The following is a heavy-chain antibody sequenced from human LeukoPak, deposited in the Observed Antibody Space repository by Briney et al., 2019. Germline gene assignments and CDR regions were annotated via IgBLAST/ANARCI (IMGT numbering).Heavy chain of an antibody. J-gene: IGHJ3*02. V-gene: IGHV3-23*01. Sequence: PGGSLRLSCAASGFTFSSYAMSWVRQAPGKGLEWVSAISGSGGSTYHADSVKGRFTISRDNSKNTLYLQMNSLRAEDTAVYYCAKDVTMIVVVNDAFDIWGQGTMVTVSS. CDR1: GFTFSSYA. CDR2: ISGSGGST. CDR3: AKDVTMIVVVNDAFDI. D-gene: IGHD3-22*01.